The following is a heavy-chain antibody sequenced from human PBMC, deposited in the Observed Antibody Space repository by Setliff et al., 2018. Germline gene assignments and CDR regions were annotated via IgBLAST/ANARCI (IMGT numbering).Heavy chain of an antibody. J-gene: IGHJ4*02. D-gene: IGHD6-13*01. Sequence: SETLSLTCAVSGYSISSGYYWGWIRQPPGKGLEWIGSIYHSGSTHYNPSLKSRLTISLDTSKNQFSLKLISVTAADTAVYFCARDPAAGLDYWGQGTLVTVSS. CDR2: IYHSGST. CDR3: ARDPAAGLDY. CDR1: GYSISSGYY. V-gene: IGHV4-38-2*02.